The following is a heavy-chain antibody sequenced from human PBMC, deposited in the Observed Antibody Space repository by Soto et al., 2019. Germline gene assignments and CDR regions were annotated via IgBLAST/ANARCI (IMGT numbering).Heavy chain of an antibody. CDR2: ISSRSSYI. CDR3: ARVPYYEYMWGSYPVDY. V-gene: IGHV3-21*01. D-gene: IGHD3-16*02. J-gene: IGHJ4*02. Sequence: EVQLVESGGGLVKPGGSLSLSCAASGFTFSSYSMNWVRQAPGKGLEWVSSISSRSSYIYYADSVKGRFTISRDNDKTSVYLQMNSRRAAGTAVYYCARVPYYEYMWGSYPVDYWGQGTLVTVSS. CDR1: GFTFSSYS.